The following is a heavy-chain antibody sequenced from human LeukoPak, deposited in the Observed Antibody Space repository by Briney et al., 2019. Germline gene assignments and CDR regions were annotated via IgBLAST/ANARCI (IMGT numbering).Heavy chain of an antibody. CDR3: ARMLDSSFSFYY. CDR1: GFTVSSNY. D-gene: IGHD2-15*01. Sequence: GGSLRLSCAASGFTVSSNYMSWVRQAPGKGLEWVSVIYSGGSTYYADSVKGRFTISRDNSKNTLYLQMNSLRAEDTAVYYCARMLDSSFSFYYWGQGTLVTVSS. V-gene: IGHV3-66*01. CDR2: IYSGGST. J-gene: IGHJ4*02.